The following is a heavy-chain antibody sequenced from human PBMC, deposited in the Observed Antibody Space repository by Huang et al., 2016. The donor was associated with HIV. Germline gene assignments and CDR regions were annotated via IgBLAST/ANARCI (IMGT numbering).Heavy chain of an antibody. V-gene: IGHV4-39*01. Sequence: QLQLQESGPGQVKPSETLSLTCTVSGDFISSTNYYWGWIRQSPGKGLEWGGRVYQSGGTTYTPSLKSRVTLSVDTSRNQFSRRLNSVTAADTAVYYCASQHIGAAATWFWGRGTQVAVSS. CDR3: ASQHIGAAATWF. J-gene: IGHJ4*02. D-gene: IGHD6-13*01. CDR1: GDFISSTNYY. CDR2: VYQSGGT.